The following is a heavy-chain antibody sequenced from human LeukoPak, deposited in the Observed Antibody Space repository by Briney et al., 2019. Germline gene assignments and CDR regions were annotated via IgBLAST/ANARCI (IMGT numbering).Heavy chain of an antibody. J-gene: IGHJ4*02. D-gene: IGHD6-13*01. CDR2: IIPVFGTA. CDR1: GGTFSSYA. Sequence: GASVKVSCKASGGTFSSYAISWVRQAPGQGLEWMGGIIPVFGTANYAQKFQGRVTITADESTSTAYMELSSLRSEDTAVYYCARKYSSSWYVFDYWGQGTLVTVSP. CDR3: ARKYSSSWYVFDY. V-gene: IGHV1-69*13.